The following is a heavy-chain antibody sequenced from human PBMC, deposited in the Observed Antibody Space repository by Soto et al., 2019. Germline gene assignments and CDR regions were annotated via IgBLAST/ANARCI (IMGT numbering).Heavy chain of an antibody. V-gene: IGHV3-30*18. CDR3: AKGRSYYYYYGVDV. CDR1: EFTFSNYA. CDR2: ISYDGNNK. J-gene: IGHJ6*02. Sequence: PGGSLRLSCAASEFTFSNYAMHWVRQAPGKGLQWLAVISYDGNNKYYADSVKGRFTISRDNSKSTLYLQMNSLRAEDTALYYCAKGRSYYYYYGVDVWGQGTTVTVSS.